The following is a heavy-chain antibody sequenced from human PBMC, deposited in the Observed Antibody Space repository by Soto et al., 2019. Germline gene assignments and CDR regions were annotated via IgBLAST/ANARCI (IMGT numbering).Heavy chain of an antibody. CDR2: IKSKTDSGTT. Sequence: GGSLRLSCAASGFTFSNAWMNWVRQAPGKGLEWVGRIKSKTDSGTTDYAAPVKGRFTISRDDSKNTLYLQMNSLKTEDTAVYYCTTDRFLEWLLSEYYYYYGMDVWGQGTTVTVSS. CDR3: TTDRFLEWLLSEYYYYYGMDV. D-gene: IGHD3-3*01. CDR1: GFTFSNAW. V-gene: IGHV3-15*07. J-gene: IGHJ6*02.